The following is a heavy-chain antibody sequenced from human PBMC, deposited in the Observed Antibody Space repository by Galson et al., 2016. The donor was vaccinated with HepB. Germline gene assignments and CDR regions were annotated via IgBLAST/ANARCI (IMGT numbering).Heavy chain of an antibody. V-gene: IGHV3-33*01. D-gene: IGHD4-17*01. J-gene: IGHJ5*02. CDR1: GFTFSNYG. Sequence: SLRLSCAASGFTFSNYGLHWVRQAPGKGLEWVAATWFDGRDQYYRDSVKGRFTISKDNSKNTLFLQMNSLRAEDTAVYYCARAVGLGTTLYNGFDPWGQGTLVTVSS. CDR3: ARAVGLGTTLYNGFDP. CDR2: TWFDGRDQ.